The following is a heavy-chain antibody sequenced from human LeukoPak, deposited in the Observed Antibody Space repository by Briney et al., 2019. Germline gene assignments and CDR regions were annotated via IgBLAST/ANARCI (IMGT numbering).Heavy chain of an antibody. V-gene: IGHV4-59*01. D-gene: IGHD5-18*01. CDR2: IYYSGST. CDR3: ARGRSYGFNWFDP. CDR1: GGSISSYY. J-gene: IGHJ5*02. Sequence: SETLSLTCTVSGGSISSYYWSWLRQPPGKGLEWIGYIYYSGSTNYNPSLKSRVTISVDTSKNQFSLKLSSVTAADTALYYCARGRSYGFNWFDPWGQGTLVTVSS.